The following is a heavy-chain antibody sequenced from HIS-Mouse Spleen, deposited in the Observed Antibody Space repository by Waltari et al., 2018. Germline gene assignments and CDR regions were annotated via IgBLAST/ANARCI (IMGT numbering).Heavy chain of an antibody. CDR2: IYTSGST. CDR3: ARDFHDFWSGYYGGDKKHDAFDI. V-gene: IGHV4-4*07. CDR1: GGSISSYY. J-gene: IGHJ3*02. D-gene: IGHD3-3*01. Sequence: QVQLQESGPGLVKPSETLSLTCTVSGGSISSYYWSWIRQPAGKGLEWIGGIYTSGSTKYHPALKSRVTMSVDTSKHQFSLKLSSVTAADTAVYYCARDFHDFWSGYYGGDKKHDAFDIWGQGTMVTVSS.